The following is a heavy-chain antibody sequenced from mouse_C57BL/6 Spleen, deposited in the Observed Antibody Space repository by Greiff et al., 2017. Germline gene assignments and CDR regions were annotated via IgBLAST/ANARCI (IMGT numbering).Heavy chain of an antibody. Sequence: QVQLKQSGAELVRPGASVTLSCKASGYTFTDYEMHWVKQTPVHGLEWIGAIDPETGGTAYNQKFKGKAILTADKSSSTAYMELRSLTSEDSAVYYCTDYDYVWYFDVWGTGTTVTVSS. D-gene: IGHD2-4*01. CDR3: TDYDYVWYFDV. V-gene: IGHV1-15*01. CDR1: GYTFTDYE. CDR2: IDPETGGT. J-gene: IGHJ1*03.